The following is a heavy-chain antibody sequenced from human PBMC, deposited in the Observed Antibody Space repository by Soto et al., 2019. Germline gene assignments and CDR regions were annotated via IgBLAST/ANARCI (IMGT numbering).Heavy chain of an antibody. CDR1: GYTFTAYH. D-gene: IGHD3-10*02. J-gene: IGHJ6*02. CDR2: INPKFGDT. V-gene: IGHV1-2*02. Sequence: QVQLVQSGAEVKEPGDSVRVSCEASGYTFTAYHIHWVRQAPGQGLEWMGWINPKFGDTTYAQDFQGRVSMTRDMSTSTVYMELSRLPSDDTAIYYCARNMDYYYGRGSGNGHGVWGQGTTVTVFS. CDR3: ARNMDYYYGRGSGNGHGV.